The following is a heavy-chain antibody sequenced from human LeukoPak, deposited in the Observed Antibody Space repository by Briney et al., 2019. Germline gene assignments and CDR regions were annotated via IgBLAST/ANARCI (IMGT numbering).Heavy chain of an antibody. CDR1: GGSFSGYY. V-gene: IGHV4-34*01. J-gene: IGHJ6*03. CDR2: INHSGST. D-gene: IGHD4-11*01. Sequence: SETLSLTCAVYGGSFSGYYWSWLRQPPGKGLEWIGEINHSGSTNYNPSLKSRVTISVDTSKNQFSLKLSSVSAADTAVYYCAREDYSNYESYYYYYYMDVWGKGTTVTVSS. CDR3: AREDYSNYESYYYYYYMDV.